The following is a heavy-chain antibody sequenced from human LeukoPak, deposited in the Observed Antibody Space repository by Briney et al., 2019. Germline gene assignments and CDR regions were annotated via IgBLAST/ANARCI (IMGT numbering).Heavy chain of an antibody. CDR3: VREVAADKPYYYYMDV. CDR1: GFTFSSYA. V-gene: IGHV3-64*01. D-gene: IGHD6-25*01. J-gene: IGHJ6*03. Sequence: PGGSLRLSCAASGFTFSSYAMHWVRQAPGKGLEYVSAISSNGGSTYYANSVKGRFTISRDNSKNTLYLQMGSLRAEDMAVYYCVREVAADKPYYYYMDVWGKGTTVTVSS. CDR2: ISSNGGST.